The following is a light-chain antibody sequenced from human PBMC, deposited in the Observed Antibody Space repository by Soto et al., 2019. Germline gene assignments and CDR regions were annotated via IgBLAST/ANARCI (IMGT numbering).Light chain of an antibody. V-gene: IGKV3-15*01. CDR2: DAS. CDR1: QSVSSR. CDR3: QQYNIWPGT. Sequence: EIVLTQSPATLSVSPGERATLSCRASQSVSSRLAWYQQKPGQAPRLLIYDASTRVTNIPARFSGSGSGTEFTLTISSLQSEDFAVYYCQQYNIWPGTFDQGTKVEIK. J-gene: IGKJ1*01.